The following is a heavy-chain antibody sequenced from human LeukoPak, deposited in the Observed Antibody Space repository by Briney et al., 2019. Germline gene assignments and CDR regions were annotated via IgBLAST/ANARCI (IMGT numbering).Heavy chain of an antibody. CDR3: ARGERAYYYDSSGSSSIDY. D-gene: IGHD3-22*01. J-gene: IGHJ4*02. Sequence: PSETLSLTCTVSGGSISSSNYYWGWIRQPPGKGLEWIGSIYYSGSTYYIPSHKSRVTISVDTSKNQFSLKLSSVTAADTAVYYCARGERAYYYDSSGSSSIDYWGQGTLVTVSS. V-gene: IGHV4-39*01. CDR1: GGSISSSNYY. CDR2: IYYSGST.